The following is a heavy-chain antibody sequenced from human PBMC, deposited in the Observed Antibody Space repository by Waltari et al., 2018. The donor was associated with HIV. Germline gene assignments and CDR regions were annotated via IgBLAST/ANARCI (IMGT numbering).Heavy chain of an antibody. CDR1: GGSISSSNYY. Sequence: QLQLQESGPGLMKPSETLSLTCTASGGSISSSNYYWGWIRQPPGKGLEWIGSIADRGSTYYNPSLRSRVTISVDTSKNQFSLKVSSVTAADTAVYYCARPSKQRTPVSAFDIWGQGTMVTVSS. CDR2: IADRGST. V-gene: IGHV4-39*01. J-gene: IGHJ3*02. CDR3: ARPSKQRTPVSAFDI. D-gene: IGHD6-25*01.